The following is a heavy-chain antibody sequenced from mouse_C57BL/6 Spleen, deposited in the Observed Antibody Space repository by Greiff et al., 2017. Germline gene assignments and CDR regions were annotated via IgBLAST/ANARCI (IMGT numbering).Heavy chain of an antibody. V-gene: IGHV5-17*01. CDR3: ERRGSMDY. J-gene: IGHJ4*01. Sequence: EVQLQQSGGGLVKPGGSLKLSCAASGFTFSDYGMHWVRQAPEKGLEWVAYISSGSSTSYYTDTVKGRFTISRDNAKNTLFLQMTSLRSEDTAMYYCERRGSMDYWGQGTSVTVSS. CDR1: GFTFSDYG. D-gene: IGHD1-1*01. CDR2: ISSGSSTS.